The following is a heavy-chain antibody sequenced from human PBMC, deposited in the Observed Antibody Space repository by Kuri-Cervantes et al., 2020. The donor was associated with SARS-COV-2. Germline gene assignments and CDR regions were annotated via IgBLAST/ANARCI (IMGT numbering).Heavy chain of an antibody. J-gene: IGHJ4*02. CDR3: ATGTYSSGFGLLLY. CDR1: GLSFNNAW. Sequence: GGSLRLSCAASGLSFNNAWMNWVRQAPGKGLEWVGRIRSENDGGTTDYIAPVKGRFTISRDDSKNTLYLQMNSLTSEDTAVYYCATGTYSSGFGLLLYWVQGTLVTVSS. D-gene: IGHD5-18*01. V-gene: IGHV3-15*07. CDR2: IRSENDGGTT.